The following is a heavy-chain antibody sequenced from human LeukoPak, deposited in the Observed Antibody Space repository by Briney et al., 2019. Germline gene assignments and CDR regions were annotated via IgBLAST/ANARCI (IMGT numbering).Heavy chain of an antibody. CDR3: ARTLAAGHFDY. CDR1: DGSISGYY. J-gene: IGHJ4*02. D-gene: IGHD6-13*01. V-gene: IGHV4-59*08. CDR2: IYYSGST. Sequence: SETLSLTCTVSDGSISGYYWSWIRQPPGKGLEWIAYIYYSGSTNYNPSLKSRVTISVGTSKNQFSLKLSSVTAADTAIYYCARTLAAGHFDYWGQGTLVTVSS.